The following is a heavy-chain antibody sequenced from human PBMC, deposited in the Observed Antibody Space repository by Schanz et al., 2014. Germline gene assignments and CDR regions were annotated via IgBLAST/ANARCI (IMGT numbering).Heavy chain of an antibody. D-gene: IGHD5-12*01. V-gene: IGHV1-2*04. Sequence: QVQLIQSGAEVKKPGASVKVSCTASGYTFTSDSMHWVRQAPGQGLEWMGMINPSGGSTTYAQKFQGCVTMARDTSISSAYMELSRLKSDDTAVYYCARAFGGYDPAGALDYWGQGTLVTVSS. CDR1: GYTFTSDS. J-gene: IGHJ4*02. CDR2: INPSGGST. CDR3: ARAFGGYDPAGALDY.